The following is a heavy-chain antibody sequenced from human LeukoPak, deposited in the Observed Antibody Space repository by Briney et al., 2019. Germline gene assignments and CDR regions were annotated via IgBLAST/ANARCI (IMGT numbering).Heavy chain of an antibody. Sequence: SETLSLTCPVSGGSLSSGDYYWSWIRQPPGKGLEWIGYIYYSGSTYYNPSLKSRVTISVDTSKNQFSLKLGSVTAADTAVYYCARDLRGINPWGQGTLVTVSS. CDR2: IYYSGST. D-gene: IGHD3-10*01. J-gene: IGHJ5*02. CDR1: GGSLSSGDYY. CDR3: ARDLRGINP. V-gene: IGHV4-30-4*08.